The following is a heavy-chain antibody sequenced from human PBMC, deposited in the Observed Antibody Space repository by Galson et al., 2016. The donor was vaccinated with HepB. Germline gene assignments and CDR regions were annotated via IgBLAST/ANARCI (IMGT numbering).Heavy chain of an antibody. CDR3: ARHFALVRGASLDAFDI. J-gene: IGHJ3*02. V-gene: IGHV5-51*01. CDR1: GYRFTNHR. D-gene: IGHD3-10*01. Sequence: SGAEVKKPGESLKISCKTSGYRFTNHRIGWVRQMPGKGLEWMGVIYPGDSDTTYSPSLQGQVTISADKSISTAYLQWSSLKASDTAIYYCARHFALVRGASLDAFDIWGQGTTVIVSS. CDR2: IYPGDSDT.